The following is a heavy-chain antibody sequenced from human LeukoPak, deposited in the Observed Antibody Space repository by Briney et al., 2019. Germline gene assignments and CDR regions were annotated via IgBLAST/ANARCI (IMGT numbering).Heavy chain of an antibody. J-gene: IGHJ5*02. CDR2: INPSGGST. V-gene: IGHV1-46*01. D-gene: IGHD2-15*01. Sequence: ASVKVSCKASGYSFSSYAISWVRQAPGQGLEWMGIINPSGGSTSYAQKFQGRVTMTRDTSTSTVYMELSSPRSEDTAVYYCARDPAYCSGGSCQSWFDPWGQGTLVTVSS. CDR3: ARDPAYCSGGSCQSWFDP. CDR1: GYSFSSYA.